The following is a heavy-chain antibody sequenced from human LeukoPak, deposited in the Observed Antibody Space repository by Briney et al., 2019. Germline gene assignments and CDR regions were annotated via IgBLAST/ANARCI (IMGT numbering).Heavy chain of an antibody. V-gene: IGHV3-21*01. CDR1: GFTFSSYS. CDR2: ISSSSSYI. Sequence: GGSLRLSCAAPGFTFSSYSMNWVRQAPGKGLEWVSSISSSSSYIYYADSVKGRFTISRDNAKNSLYLQMNSLRAEDTAVYYCASYCTNGVCDHYYYYGMDVWGQGTTVTVSS. J-gene: IGHJ6*02. CDR3: ASYCTNGVCDHYYYYGMDV. D-gene: IGHD2-8*01.